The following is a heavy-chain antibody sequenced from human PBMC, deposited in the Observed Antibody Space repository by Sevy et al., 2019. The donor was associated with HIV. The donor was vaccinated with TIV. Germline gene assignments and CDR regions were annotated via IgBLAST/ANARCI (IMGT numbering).Heavy chain of an antibody. D-gene: IGHD3-10*01. CDR1: GFTFRNYA. V-gene: IGHV3-30*09. CDR3: AREGQLWFVYYFDN. Sequence: GGSLRLSCTASGFTFRNYAMNWVRQAPGKGLERVALISYDGSNKYYADSVRGRFAISRDNSKNTLYLQMNSLRPEDTAIYYCAREGQLWFVYYFDNWGQGTLVTASS. CDR2: ISYDGSNK. J-gene: IGHJ4*02.